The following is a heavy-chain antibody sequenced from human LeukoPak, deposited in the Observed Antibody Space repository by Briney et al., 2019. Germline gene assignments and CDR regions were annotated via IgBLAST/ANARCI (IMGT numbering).Heavy chain of an antibody. D-gene: IGHD3-10*01. J-gene: IGHJ4*02. Sequence: GGSLRLSCAASGFTLSSYAMSWVRQAPGKGLEWVSAISGSGGSTNYADSVKGRFTISRDNSKNTLYLQMNSLRAEDTAVYYCAKEGATMVRGVIMREPYFDYWGQGTLVTVSS. CDR2: ISGSGGST. V-gene: IGHV3-23*01. CDR3: AKEGATMVRGVIMREPYFDY. CDR1: GFTLSSYA.